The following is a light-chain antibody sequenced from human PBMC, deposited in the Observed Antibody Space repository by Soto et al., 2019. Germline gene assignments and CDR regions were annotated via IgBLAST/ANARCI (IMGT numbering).Light chain of an antibody. CDR3: SSYTSSSTRV. Sequence: QSVLTQPASVSGAPGQSGTISCTGTSSDVGGYNYVSWYQQHPGKAPKLMIYEVSNRPSGVSNRFSGSKSGNTASLTISGLQAEDEADYYCSSYTSSSTRVFGTGSKGTVL. CDR1: SSDVGGYNY. J-gene: IGLJ1*01. CDR2: EVS. V-gene: IGLV2-14*01.